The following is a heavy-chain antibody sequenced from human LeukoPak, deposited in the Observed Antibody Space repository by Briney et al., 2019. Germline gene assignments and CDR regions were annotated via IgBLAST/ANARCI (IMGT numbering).Heavy chain of an antibody. V-gene: IGHV3-21*01. CDR3: ARVGRNGNSYGYMDF. J-gene: IGHJ4*02. CDR2: ISSRSAYI. CDR1: GFTFNSYA. D-gene: IGHD5-18*01. Sequence: GGSLRLSCAASGFTFNSYAMYWVRQAPGKGLQWVSSISSRSAYIYDADSVKGRFTISRDNAKNSLYLQMTSLRDEDTAVYYCARVGRNGNSYGYMDFWGPGTLVTVSS.